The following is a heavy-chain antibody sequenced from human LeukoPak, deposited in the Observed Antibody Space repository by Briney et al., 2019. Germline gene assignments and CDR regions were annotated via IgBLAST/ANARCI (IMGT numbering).Heavy chain of an antibody. CDR1: GFTFSSYS. V-gene: IGHV3-48*02. Sequence: PGGSLRLSCAASGFTFSSYSMNWVRQAPGKGLEWVPYISSSSSTIYYADSVKGRFTISRDNAKNSLYLQMNSLRDEDTAVYYCAREQDSSGYYYNYFDYWGQGTLVTVSS. J-gene: IGHJ4*02. D-gene: IGHD3-22*01. CDR2: ISSSSSTI. CDR3: AREQDSSGYYYNYFDY.